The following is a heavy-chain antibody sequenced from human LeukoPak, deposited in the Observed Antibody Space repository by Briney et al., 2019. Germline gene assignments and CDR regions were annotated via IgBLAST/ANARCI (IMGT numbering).Heavy chain of an antibody. D-gene: IGHD3-3*01. CDR3: AREKMGYDFWSGDRYNWFDP. V-gene: IGHV3-7*01. CDR2: IKQDGSEK. J-gene: IGHJ5*02. CDR1: GFTFSSYW. Sequence: GGSLRLSCAASGFTFSSYWMSWVRQAPGKGLEWVANIKQDGSEKYYVDSVKGRFTISRDNAKNSLYLQMNSLRAEDTAVYYCAREKMGYDFWSGDRYNWFDPWGQGTLVTVSS.